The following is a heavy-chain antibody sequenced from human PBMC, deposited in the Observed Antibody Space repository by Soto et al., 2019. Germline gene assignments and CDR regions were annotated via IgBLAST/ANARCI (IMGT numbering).Heavy chain of an antibody. Sequence: PRGSLRLSCAASGFTFNRHPLHWVRQAPGKGLEWVAVISHDGNNKYYADSVKGRFTISRDNSMNMLYLQMHGLRTEETAIFYCERDSFQIYAKLHGPFDHWCQGVLVTVS. CDR2: ISHDGNNK. D-gene: IGHD2-8*01. V-gene: IGHV3-30-3*01. CDR1: GFTFNRHP. J-gene: IGHJ4*02. CDR3: ERDSFQIYAKLHGPFDH.